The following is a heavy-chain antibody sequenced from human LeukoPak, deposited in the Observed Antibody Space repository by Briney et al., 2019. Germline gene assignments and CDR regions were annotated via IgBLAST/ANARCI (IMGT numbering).Heavy chain of an antibody. V-gene: IGHV3-7*01. Sequence: PGGSLRLSCAASGFTFSSYWMSWVRQAPGKGLEWVANIKEGGSEKYHVDSVKGRFTISRDNFKNSLYLQMNSLRAEDTAVYYCARSAATDDYWGQGTLVTVSS. CDR1: GFTFSSYW. CDR3: ARSAATDDY. D-gene: IGHD6-25*01. CDR2: IKEGGSEK. J-gene: IGHJ4*02.